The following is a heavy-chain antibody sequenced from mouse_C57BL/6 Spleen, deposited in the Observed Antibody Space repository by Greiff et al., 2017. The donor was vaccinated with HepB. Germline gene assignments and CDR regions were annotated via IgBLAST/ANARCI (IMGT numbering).Heavy chain of an antibody. Sequence: QIQLQQPGAELVKPGASVKMSCKASGYTFTSYWITWVKQRPGQGLEWIGDIYPGSGSTNYNEKFKSKATLTVDTSSSTAYMQLSSLTSEDSAVYYCARWAPYGSSLDYWGQGTTLTVSS. CDR1: GYTFTSYW. V-gene: IGHV1-55*01. CDR3: ARWAPYGSSLDY. J-gene: IGHJ2*01. D-gene: IGHD1-1*01. CDR2: IYPGSGST.